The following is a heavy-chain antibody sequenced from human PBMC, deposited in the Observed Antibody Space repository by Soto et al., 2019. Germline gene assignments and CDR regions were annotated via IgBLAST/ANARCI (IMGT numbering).Heavy chain of an antibody. CDR3: ARDILFDF. Sequence: QVQLVQSGAAEKKPGASVKVSFKASGYTFTSYAMHWVRQAPGQRLEWMGWINAGNGNTKYSQKFQGRVTITRDTSASTAYMERSSQRSEDTAVYYCARDILFDFWGQGTLVTVSS. CDR2: INAGNGNT. D-gene: IGHD2-15*01. CDR1: GYTFTSYA. V-gene: IGHV1-3*05. J-gene: IGHJ4*02.